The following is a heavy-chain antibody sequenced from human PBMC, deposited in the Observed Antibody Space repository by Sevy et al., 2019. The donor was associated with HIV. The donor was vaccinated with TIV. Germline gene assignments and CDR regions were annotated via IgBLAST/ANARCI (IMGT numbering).Heavy chain of an antibody. Sequence: ASVKVSCKASGYTFTSYGISWVRQAPGQGLEWMGWISAYNGNTNYAQKLQGRVTMTTDTSTSTAYMELRSLRSDDTAVYYCARDQQLPRSSGWYVGFDYWGQGTLVTVS. CDR2: ISAYNGNT. J-gene: IGHJ4*02. V-gene: IGHV1-18*01. D-gene: IGHD6-19*01. CDR1: GYTFTSYG. CDR3: ARDQQLPRSSGWYVGFDY.